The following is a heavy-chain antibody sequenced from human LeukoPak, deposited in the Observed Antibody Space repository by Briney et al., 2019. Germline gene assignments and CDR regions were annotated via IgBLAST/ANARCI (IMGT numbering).Heavy chain of an antibody. J-gene: IGHJ4*02. D-gene: IGHD3-22*01. CDR2: MSHSGST. V-gene: IGHV4-38-2*01. CDR3: ARHNVYDSSGDGRYYFDQ. CDR1: GYSISSGYH. Sequence: SETLSLTCAVSGYSISSGYHWAWIRQPPGKGLEWIGGMSHSGSTYSNPSLKSRVTFSVDTSKNQFSVKLRSVSAADMAVYYCARHNVYDSSGDGRYYFDQWGQGTLVTVSS.